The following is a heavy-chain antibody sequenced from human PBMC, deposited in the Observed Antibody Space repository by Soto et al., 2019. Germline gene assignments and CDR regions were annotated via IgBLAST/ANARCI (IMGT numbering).Heavy chain of an antibody. CDR3: ARRLYGDYDY. CDR2: ISTYNGNT. V-gene: IGHV1-18*01. Sequence: QVQLVQSGAEVKKPGASVKVSCKASGYSFTTSGITWVRQAPGQGLEWMGWISTYNGNTNYAQKLQDRVTLTTDTSTSTAYMELRSLRSDDTAVYYCARRLYGDYDYWGQGTLGTVSS. D-gene: IGHD4-17*01. J-gene: IGHJ4*02. CDR1: GYSFTTSG.